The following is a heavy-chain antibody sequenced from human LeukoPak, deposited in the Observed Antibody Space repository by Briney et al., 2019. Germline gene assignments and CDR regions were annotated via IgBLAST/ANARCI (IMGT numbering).Heavy chain of an antibody. V-gene: IGHV1-2*02. CDR1: GYTFTGYY. Sequence: GASVKVSCKASGYTFTGYYIRWVRQAPGQGLEWMGWINPNSGDTHYAQKFQGRVTMTRDTSISTAYMDLNSLISDDTAVYYCARVQYQLLFEGNWFDPWGQGTLVTVSS. D-gene: IGHD2-2*01. CDR3: ARVQYQLLFEGNWFDP. J-gene: IGHJ5*02. CDR2: INPNSGDT.